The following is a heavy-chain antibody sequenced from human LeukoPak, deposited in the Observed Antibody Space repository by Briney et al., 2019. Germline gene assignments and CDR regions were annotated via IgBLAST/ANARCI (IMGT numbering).Heavy chain of an antibody. CDR3: ARELGSTAVSWFDP. CDR1: GGSISSGDYY. D-gene: IGHD2-21*02. J-gene: IGHJ5*02. CDR2: TYYSGST. V-gene: IGHV4-30-4*01. Sequence: PSETLSLTCTVSGGSISSGDYYWSWIRQPPGKGLEWIGYTYYSGSTYYNPSLKSRVTISVDTSKNQFSLKLSSVTAADTAVYYCARELGSTAVSWFDPWGQGTLVTVSS.